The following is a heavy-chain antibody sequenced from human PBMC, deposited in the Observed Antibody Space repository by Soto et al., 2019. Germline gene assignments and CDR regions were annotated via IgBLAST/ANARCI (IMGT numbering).Heavy chain of an antibody. D-gene: IGHD5-18*01. J-gene: IGHJ4*02. CDR2: IYWDDDK. CDR1: GFSLTTSAVG. Sequence: QITLEESGPTRVKPTQTLALTCTFSGFSLTTSAVGVGWIRKTPGKALEWLAVIYWDDDKRYNPSLKNRLTITKDTSKNQVVLIMADMDPVDTATYFCAHRGYMYGNWDHGYFDYWGQGTLVTVSS. V-gene: IGHV2-5*02. CDR3: AHRGYMYGNWDHGYFDY.